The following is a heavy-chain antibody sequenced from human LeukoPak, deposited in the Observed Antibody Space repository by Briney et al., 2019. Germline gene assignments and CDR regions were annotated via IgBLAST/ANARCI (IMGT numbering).Heavy chain of an antibody. Sequence: GGSLRLSCAVSGVTVSSTDMSWVRQAPGKGLEWVSVIFSGGGTYYTGSVKGRFTISRDNSKNTLYLQMNSLRAEDTAVYYCARDLDGPENYWGQGTLVTVSA. V-gene: IGHV3-53*01. CDR2: IFSGGGT. CDR1: GVTVSSTD. CDR3: ARDLDGPENY. D-gene: IGHD3-3*01. J-gene: IGHJ4*02.